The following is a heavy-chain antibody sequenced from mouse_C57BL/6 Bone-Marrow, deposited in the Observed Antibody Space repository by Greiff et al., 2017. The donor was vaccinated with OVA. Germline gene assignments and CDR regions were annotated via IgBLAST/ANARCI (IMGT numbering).Heavy chain of an antibody. CDR1: GFTFSSYG. V-gene: IGHV5-6*01. CDR2: ISSGGSYT. D-gene: IGHD2-4*01. CDR3: ARHPPYDYDVGGYAMDY. J-gene: IGHJ4*01. Sequence: EVQVVESGGDLVKPGGSLKLSCAASGFTFSSYGMSWVRQTPDKRLEWVATISSGGSYTYYPDSVKGRFTISRDNAKNTLYLQMSSLKSEDTAMYYCARHPPYDYDVGGYAMDYWGQGTSVTVSS.